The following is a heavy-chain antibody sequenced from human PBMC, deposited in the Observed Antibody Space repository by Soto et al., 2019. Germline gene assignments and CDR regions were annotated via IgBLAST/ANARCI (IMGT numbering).Heavy chain of an antibody. CDR2: ITSKSTTI. V-gene: IGHV3-48*01. D-gene: IGHD2-2*01. CDR3: ARGPSSLTRFDY. CDR1: GFTFTSYS. Sequence: GGSLRLSCAASGFTFTSYSMNWVRQAPGQGLEWVSYITSKSTTIKYADSVKSRFTISRDNSKNTLYVQMNSLRAEDTAVYYCARGPSSLTRFDYWGQGTLVTVSS. J-gene: IGHJ4*02.